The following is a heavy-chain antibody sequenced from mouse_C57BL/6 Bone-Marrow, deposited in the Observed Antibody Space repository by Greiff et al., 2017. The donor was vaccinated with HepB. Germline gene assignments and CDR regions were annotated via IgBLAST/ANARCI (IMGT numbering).Heavy chain of an antibody. CDR1: GFTFSDYY. J-gene: IGHJ1*03. D-gene: IGHD4-1*01. Sequence: VQLKESEGGLVQPGSSMKLSCTASGFTFSDYYMAWVRQVPEKGLEWVANINYDGSSTYYLDSLKSRFIISRDNAKNILYLQMSSLKSEDTATYYCAREGSGTYFDVWGTGTTVTVSS. V-gene: IGHV5-16*01. CDR3: AREGSGTYFDV. CDR2: INYDGSST.